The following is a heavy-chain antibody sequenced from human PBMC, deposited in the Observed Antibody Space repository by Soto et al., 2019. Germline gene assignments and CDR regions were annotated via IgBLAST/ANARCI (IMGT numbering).Heavy chain of an antibody. CDR3: VRDGTKTLRDWFDP. V-gene: IGHV4-4*07. J-gene: IGHJ5*02. CDR2: IYATGTT. D-gene: IGHD1-1*01. Sequence: QVQLQESGPGLVKPSETLSLTCTVSGASISGFYWSWIRKSAGKGLGWIGRIYATGTTDYNPSLKCRVMMSVDTSKNQFSLKLRSVTAADTAVYYCVRDGTKTLRDWFDPWGQGISVTVSS. CDR1: GASISGFY.